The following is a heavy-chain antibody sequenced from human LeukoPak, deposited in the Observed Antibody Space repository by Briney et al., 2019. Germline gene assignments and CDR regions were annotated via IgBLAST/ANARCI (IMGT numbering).Heavy chain of an antibody. D-gene: IGHD2-8*01. CDR3: ARVYLERLTAGYFDH. Sequence: GRSLRLSCAASGFTFGTYAMNWVRQAPGKGLEWVAVISYDGRRNYYADSVKGRFTISRDNSKNTLYLQMNSLRDEDSAAYYCARVYLERLTAGYFDHWGQGTWVTVSP. J-gene: IGHJ4*02. CDR1: GFTFGTYA. CDR2: ISYDGRRN. V-gene: IGHV3-30*04.